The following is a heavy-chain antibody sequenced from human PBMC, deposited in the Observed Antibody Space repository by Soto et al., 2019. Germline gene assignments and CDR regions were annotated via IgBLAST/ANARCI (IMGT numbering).Heavy chain of an antibody. D-gene: IGHD3-3*01. V-gene: IGHV3-23*01. J-gene: IGHJ5*02. CDR3: AKVSPYDFWSGYPNWFDP. CDR1: GFTFSSYA. CDR2: ISGSGGST. Sequence: HPGGSLRLSCAASGFTFSSYAMSWVRQAPGKGLEWVSAISGSGGSTYYADSVKGRFTISRDNSKNTLYLQMNSLRAEDTAVYYCAKVSPYDFWSGYPNWFDPWGQGTLVTVSS.